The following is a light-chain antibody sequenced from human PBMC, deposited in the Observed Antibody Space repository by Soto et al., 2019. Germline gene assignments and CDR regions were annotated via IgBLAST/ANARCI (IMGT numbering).Light chain of an antibody. CDR1: QGILNY. Sequence: DVQMTQSPSSXSASVGDRVTITCRASQGILNYLAWYQQKPGQVPELLIQAASTLQSGVPSRFSGSGSGTEFTLTINSLQPEDVATYYCQKYDSAPWTFGQGTKVDIK. CDR2: AAS. V-gene: IGKV1-27*01. J-gene: IGKJ1*01. CDR3: QKYDSAPWT.